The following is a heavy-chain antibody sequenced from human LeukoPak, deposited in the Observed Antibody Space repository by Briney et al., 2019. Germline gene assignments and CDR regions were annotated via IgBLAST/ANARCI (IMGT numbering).Heavy chain of an antibody. CDR3: ARDTSGSYYGGAGDY. V-gene: IGHV1-18*01. CDR2: ISVYNGNT. J-gene: IGHJ4*02. D-gene: IGHD1-26*01. Sequence: ASVRVSCKASGYTFTSYGISWVRQAPGQGLEWMGWISVYNGNTNYAQKLQGRVTMTTDTSTSTAYMELRSLRSDDTAVYYCARDTSGSYYGGAGDYWGQGTLVTVSS. CDR1: GYTFTSYG.